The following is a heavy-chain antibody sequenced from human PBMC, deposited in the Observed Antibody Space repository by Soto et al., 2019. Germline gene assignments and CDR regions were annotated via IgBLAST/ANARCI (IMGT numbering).Heavy chain of an antibody. J-gene: IGHJ6*03. V-gene: IGHV4-34*01. Sequence: SETVSLTCAVYGGFYSGYYWSWIRQPPGKGLEWIGEIYHSGSTYYNPSLKSRVTISVDTSKNQFSLKLSSVTAADTAVYYCVRHSSTSQDYYYYMDVWGKGTTVTVSS. CDR1: GGFYSGYY. CDR3: VRHSSTSQDYYYYMDV. D-gene: IGHD2-2*01. CDR2: IYHSGST.